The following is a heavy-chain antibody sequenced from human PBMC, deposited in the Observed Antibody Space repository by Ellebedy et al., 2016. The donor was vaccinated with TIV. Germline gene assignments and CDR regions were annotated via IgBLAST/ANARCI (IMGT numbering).Heavy chain of an antibody. CDR2: INHSGST. CDR1: GGSFSGYY. CDR3: ARGLSAAVAGINWFDP. Sequence: SETLSLTXAVYGGSFSGYYWRWIRQPPGKGMEWIGEINHSGSTNYNPSLKSRVTISVDTSKNQFSLKLSSVTAADTAVYYCARGLSAAVAGINWFDPWGQGTLVTVSS. D-gene: IGHD6-19*01. V-gene: IGHV4-34*01. J-gene: IGHJ5*02.